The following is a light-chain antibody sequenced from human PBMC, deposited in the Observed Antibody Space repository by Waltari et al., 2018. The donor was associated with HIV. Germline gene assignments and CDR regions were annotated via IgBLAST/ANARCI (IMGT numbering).Light chain of an antibody. Sequence: QSVLTQPPSASGTPGQRVTVPCSGSSSNIGSNTVNWYQQLPGTAPKLLLHRNNQRPSGVPDRFSGSKSGTSASLAISGLQSEDEADYYCAAWDDSLNGPVFGGGTKLTVL. J-gene: IGLJ3*02. CDR1: SSNIGSNT. V-gene: IGLV1-44*01. CDR2: RNN. CDR3: AAWDDSLNGPV.